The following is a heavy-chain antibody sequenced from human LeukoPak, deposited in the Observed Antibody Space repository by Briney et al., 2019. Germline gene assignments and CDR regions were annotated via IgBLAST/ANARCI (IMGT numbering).Heavy chain of an antibody. CDR2: ISYSGST. Sequence: SETLSLTCAVSGGSISSGGYSWSWIRQPPGTGLGWIGYISYSGSTNYNPSLKSRVTISVDTSKNQFSLKLSSVTAADTAVYYCARRAGAYSHPYDYWGQGTLVTVSS. J-gene: IGHJ4*02. CDR1: GGSISSGGYS. CDR3: ARRAGAYSHPYDY. D-gene: IGHD4/OR15-4a*01. V-gene: IGHV4-61*08.